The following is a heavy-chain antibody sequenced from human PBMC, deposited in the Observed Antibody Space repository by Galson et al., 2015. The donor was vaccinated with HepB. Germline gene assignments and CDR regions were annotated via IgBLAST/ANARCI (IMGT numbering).Heavy chain of an antibody. V-gene: IGHV3-23*01. J-gene: IGHJ4*02. D-gene: IGHD3-10*01. CDR1: GFTFSSSA. Sequence: SLRLSCAASGFTFSSSAMNWVRQAPGKGLEWVSAISGSGGNTYYADSVKGRFAISRDNSKNTLYLRMNSLRAEDTAVYYCANWGGFGEVFGPFDYWGQGTLVTVSS. CDR3: ANWGGFGEVFGPFDY. CDR2: ISGSGGNT.